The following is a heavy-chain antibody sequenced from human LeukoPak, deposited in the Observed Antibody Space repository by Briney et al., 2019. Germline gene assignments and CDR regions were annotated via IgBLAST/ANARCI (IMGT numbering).Heavy chain of an antibody. CDR3: AKGIAADFWSGHYLAYFDY. V-gene: IGHV3-30-3*01. J-gene: IGHJ4*02. D-gene: IGHD3-3*01. CDR1: GFTFSSHA. Sequence: GGSLRLSCVDSGFTFSSHAMHWVRQAPGKGLEWVAVISYDGSNKYYADSVKGRFTISRDNSKSTLYLQMNSLRAEDTAIYYCAKGIAADFWSGHYLAYFDYWGQGTLVTVSS. CDR2: ISYDGSNK.